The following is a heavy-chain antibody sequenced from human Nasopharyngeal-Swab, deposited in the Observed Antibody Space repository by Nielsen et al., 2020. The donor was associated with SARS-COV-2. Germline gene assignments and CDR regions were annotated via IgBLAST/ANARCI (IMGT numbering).Heavy chain of an antibody. CDR3: ARMRGSSWTFDY. CDR1: GFSVSSDY. CDR2: IYSGGST. V-gene: IGHV3-53*01. J-gene: IGHJ4*02. Sequence: GESLKISCAASGFSVSSDYMSWVRQAPGRGLEWVSIIYSGGSTYYADSVKGRFTISRDNSKNTLYLQMSSLRVEDTAVYYCARMRGSSWTFDYWGQGTLVTVSS. D-gene: IGHD6-13*01.